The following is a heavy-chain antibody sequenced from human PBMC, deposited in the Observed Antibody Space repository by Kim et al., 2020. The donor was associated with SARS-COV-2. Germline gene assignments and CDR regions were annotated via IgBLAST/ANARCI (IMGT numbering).Heavy chain of an antibody. V-gene: IGHV4-39*01. D-gene: IGHD6-13*01. Sequence: SETLSLTCTVSGGSISSSSYYWGWIRQPPGKGLEWIGSIYYSGSTYYNPSLKSRVTISVDTSKNQFSLKLSSVTAADTAVYYCARHAYSSSWFDYWGQGTLVTVSS. CDR3: ARHAYSSSWFDY. CDR2: IYYSGST. CDR1: GGSISSSSYY. J-gene: IGHJ4*02.